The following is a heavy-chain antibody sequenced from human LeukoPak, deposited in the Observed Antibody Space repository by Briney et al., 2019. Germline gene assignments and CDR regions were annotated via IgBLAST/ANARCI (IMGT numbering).Heavy chain of an antibody. D-gene: IGHD1-14*01. CDR3: ARDQDRNYYYYMDV. J-gene: IGHJ6*03. V-gene: IGHV3-30-3*01. Sequence: PGGSLRLSCAASGFTFSSYAMPWVRQAPGKGLGWVAVISYDGSNKYYADSVKGRFTISRDNSKNTLYLQMNSLRAEDTAVYYCARDQDRNYYYYMDVWGKGTTVTVSS. CDR2: ISYDGSNK. CDR1: GFTFSSYA.